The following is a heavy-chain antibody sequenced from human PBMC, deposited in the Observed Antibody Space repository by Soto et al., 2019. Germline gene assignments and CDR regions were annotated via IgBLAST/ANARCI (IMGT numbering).Heavy chain of an antibody. V-gene: IGHV3-74*01. D-gene: IGHD3-22*01. CDR3: ARGDGDYHDGNGYLGRH. Sequence: GALRLSCAASGFTFSNYWMHWVRQAPGKGLVWVSRIRSDGSNAEYADSVKGRFTISRDNAENTLYLQMNSLRVEDTAVYYCARGDGDYHDGNGYLGRHWGQGTLVTVSS. CDR1: GFTFSNYW. J-gene: IGHJ4*02. CDR2: IRSDGSNA.